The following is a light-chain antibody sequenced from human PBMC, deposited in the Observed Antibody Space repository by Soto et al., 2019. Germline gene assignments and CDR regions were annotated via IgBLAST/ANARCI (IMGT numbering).Light chain of an antibody. CDR3: HHCGGSQS. CDR2: GAS. V-gene: IGKV3-20*01. Sequence: EIVLTQSPGTLSLSPGERATLSCRASQSISSSSLVWYQQKPGQAPRLLIYGASSRATGIPDRFSGSGSGTDFTLTISSLEPEDFAVYFCHHCGGSQSFGQGTKVETK. J-gene: IGKJ1*01. CDR1: QSISSSS.